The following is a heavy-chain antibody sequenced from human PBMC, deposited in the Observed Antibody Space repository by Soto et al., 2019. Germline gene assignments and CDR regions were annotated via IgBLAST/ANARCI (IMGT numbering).Heavy chain of an antibody. V-gene: IGHV1-69*13. CDR2: IIPIFRTP. D-gene: IGHD3-22*01. J-gene: IGHJ4*02. CDR3: ARNSYDSSGLVP. CDR1: GGTFNTFA. Sequence: SVKVSCKASGGTFNTFAISWVRQAPGQGFEWLGGIIPIFRTPDYAQKFQGRVTIIADASASTAYMELSSLRSEDTAVYYCARNSYDSSGLVPWGQGTLVTGSS.